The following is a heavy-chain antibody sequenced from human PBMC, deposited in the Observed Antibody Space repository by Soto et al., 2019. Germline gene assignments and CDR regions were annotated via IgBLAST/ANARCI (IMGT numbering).Heavy chain of an antibody. CDR2: TRNKANSYTT. V-gene: IGHV3-72*01. CDR3: AREVGGRFQH. Sequence: GGSLRLSCAASGFTFSDHYMDWVRQAPGKGLEWVGRTRNKANSYTTEYAASVKGRFTISRDDSKNSLYLQMNSLKTEDTAVYYCAREVGGRFQHWGQGTLVTVSS. D-gene: IGHD3-10*01. CDR1: GFTFSDHY. J-gene: IGHJ1*01.